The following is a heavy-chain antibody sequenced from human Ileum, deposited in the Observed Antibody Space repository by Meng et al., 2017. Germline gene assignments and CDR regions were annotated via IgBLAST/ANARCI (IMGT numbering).Heavy chain of an antibody. J-gene: IGHJ4*02. V-gene: IGHV4-34*01. CDR1: GGSCYDDV. CDR3: VRGPARETHDFDY. Sequence: QVQLHQGGAVVVTPSKASCPPRAFLGGSCYDDVCGRVRQSPGNGLVWIGHNHHKGRTHYNSSLERRVTISGDPSKSQFSLKRTSVTTADTAMYYCVRGPARETHDFDYWGQGALVTVSS. D-gene: IGHD1-26*01. CDR2: NHHKGRT.